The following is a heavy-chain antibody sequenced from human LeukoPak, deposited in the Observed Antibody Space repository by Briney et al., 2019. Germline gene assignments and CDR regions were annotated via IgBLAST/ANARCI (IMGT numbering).Heavy chain of an antibody. J-gene: IGHJ5*02. V-gene: IGHV1-2*02. D-gene: IGHD2-8*01. Sequence: ASVKVSCKASGYTFTGYYMHWVRQAPGQGLELMGWINPNSGGTNYAQKFQGRVTMTRDTSISTAYMELSRLRSDDTAVYYCARVGLSCTNGVCYDNWFDPWGQGTLVTVSS. CDR3: ARVGLSCTNGVCYDNWFDP. CDR1: GYTFTGYY. CDR2: INPNSGGT.